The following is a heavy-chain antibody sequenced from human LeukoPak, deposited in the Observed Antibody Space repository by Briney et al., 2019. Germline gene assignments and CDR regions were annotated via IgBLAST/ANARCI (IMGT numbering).Heavy chain of an antibody. CDR1: GYTFTGYY. CDR2: IHPNSGDT. V-gene: IGHV1-2*02. D-gene: IGHD3-3*01. J-gene: IGHJ4*02. Sequence: ASVKVSCKASGYTFTGYYIHRGRQARRQGSEGMGCIHPNSGDTNYAQKFQGRVIMTRDTSISTAYMELSSLRPDDTAVYYCARATSSPLNYDFWSGYYNGDLDYWGQGTLVTVSS. CDR3: ARATSSPLNYDFWSGYYNGDLDY.